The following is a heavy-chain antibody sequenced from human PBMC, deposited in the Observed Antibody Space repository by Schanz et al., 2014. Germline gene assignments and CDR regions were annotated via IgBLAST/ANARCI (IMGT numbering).Heavy chain of an antibody. D-gene: IGHD2-15*01. J-gene: IGHJ4*02. V-gene: IGHV3-23*04. CDR3: AKDIGGAVAAPVYDS. CDR1: GFMFTKYA. Sequence: VQLVESGGGVVRPGRSLRLSCAASGFMFTKYAMNWVRQAPGKGLEWVSGISGTGTKTYYADSVKSRFTISRDNSKNTVFLQMSSLRADDTALYYCAKDIGGAVAAPVYDSWGQGTLVTVSS. CDR2: ISGTGTKT.